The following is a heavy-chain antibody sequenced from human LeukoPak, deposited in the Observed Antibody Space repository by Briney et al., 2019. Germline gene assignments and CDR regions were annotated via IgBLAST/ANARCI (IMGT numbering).Heavy chain of an antibody. Sequence: ASVKVSCKASGYTLTSYGISWVRQAPGQGLEWMGWISAYNGNTNYAQKLQGRVTMTTDTSTSTAYMELRSLRSDDTAVYYCATRIAAAGLDYWGQGTLVTVSS. D-gene: IGHD6-13*01. CDR2: ISAYNGNT. CDR3: ATRIAAAGLDY. CDR1: GYTLTSYG. V-gene: IGHV1-18*01. J-gene: IGHJ4*02.